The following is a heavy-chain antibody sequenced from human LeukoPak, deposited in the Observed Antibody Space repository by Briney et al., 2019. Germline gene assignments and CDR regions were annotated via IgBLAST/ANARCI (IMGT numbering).Heavy chain of an antibody. CDR2: ISYDEINK. V-gene: IGHV3-30-3*01. D-gene: IGHD2-8*01. Sequence: GGSLRLSCAASGFTFSSYAMHWVRQAPGKGLEGVAVISYDEINKYYADSLKGRFTISRDKSKHTLYMQMNSLRAEDTAGYYCARDQALYGNGAFNIWGQGTLATVSS. CDR1: GFTFSSYA. J-gene: IGHJ3*02. CDR3: ARDQALYGNGAFNI.